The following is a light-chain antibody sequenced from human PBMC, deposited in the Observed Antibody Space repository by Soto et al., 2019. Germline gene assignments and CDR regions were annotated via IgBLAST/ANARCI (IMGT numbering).Light chain of an antibody. CDR3: QQRSDWFT. CDR2: DAS. CDR1: QSVSNF. V-gene: IGKV3-11*01. Sequence: EIPLPQSQAPLSVFPGESATLSCRASQSVSNFLAWYQQKPGQAPRLLIYDASNRATGIPVRFSGSGSGTDFTLTISSLEPEDFGLYDCQQRSDWFTFGQGTRLEIK. J-gene: IGKJ5*01.